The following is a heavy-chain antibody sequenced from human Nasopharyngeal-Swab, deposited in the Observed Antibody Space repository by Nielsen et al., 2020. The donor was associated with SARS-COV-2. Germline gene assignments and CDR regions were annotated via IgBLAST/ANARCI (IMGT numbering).Heavy chain of an antibody. CDR3: AKEGPGMFGVVGLDV. D-gene: IGHD3-3*01. CDR2: TSIDGTTHK. Sequence: GGSLRLSCVASGFTFSTSVMHWVRQAPGKGLEWVAVTSIDGTTHKSYADSVKGRFTISRDNSKNTLDLQMNSLRAEDTAVYYCAKEGPGMFGVVGLDVWGQGTTVTVSS. V-gene: IGHV3-30*04. CDR1: GFTFSTSV. J-gene: IGHJ6*02.